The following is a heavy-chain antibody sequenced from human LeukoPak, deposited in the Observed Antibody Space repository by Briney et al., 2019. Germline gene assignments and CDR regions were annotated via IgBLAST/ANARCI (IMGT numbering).Heavy chain of an antibody. CDR1: GFTFSSYG. D-gene: IGHD3-9*01. V-gene: IGHV3-30*03. J-gene: IGHJ4*02. Sequence: GGSLRLSCAASGFTFSSYGMHWVRQAPGKGLEWVAVISYDGSNKYYADSVKGRVTISRDNSKNTLYLQMNSLRAEDTAVYYCARAVRYFDYLLGPPDYWGQGTLVTVSS. CDR3: ARAVRYFDYLLGPPDY. CDR2: ISYDGSNK.